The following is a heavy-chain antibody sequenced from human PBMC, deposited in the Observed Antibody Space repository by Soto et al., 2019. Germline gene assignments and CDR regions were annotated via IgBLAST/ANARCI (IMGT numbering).Heavy chain of an antibody. J-gene: IGHJ5*02. CDR2: INPNSGGT. V-gene: IGHV1-2*04. CDR3: ASGLPTLNCSGGSCDAGSWFDP. CDR1: GYTFTGYY. Sequence: QVQLVQSGAEVKKPGASVKVSCKASGYTFTGYYMHWVRQAPGQGLEWMGWINPNSGGTNYAQKFQGWVTITRDPSISTAYMELSRLRSDDTAVYYCASGLPTLNCSGGSCDAGSWFDPWGQGTLVTVSS. D-gene: IGHD2-15*01.